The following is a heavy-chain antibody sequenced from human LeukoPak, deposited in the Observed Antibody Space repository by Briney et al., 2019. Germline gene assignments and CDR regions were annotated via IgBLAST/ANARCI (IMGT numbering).Heavy chain of an antibody. J-gene: IGHJ1*01. D-gene: IGHD2-2*01. CDR3: ANPYCSSTSCYSAEYFQH. CDR1: GFTFSSYA. CDR2: IIGGGGRK. V-gene: IGHV3-23*01. Sequence: GGSLRLSCAASGFTFSSYAMTWVRQAPGKGLEWVSVIIGGGGRKYYADSVKGRFTISRDNSKNTLYLQMNSLRAKDTAVYYCANPYCSSTSCYSAEYFQHWGQAPWSPSPQ.